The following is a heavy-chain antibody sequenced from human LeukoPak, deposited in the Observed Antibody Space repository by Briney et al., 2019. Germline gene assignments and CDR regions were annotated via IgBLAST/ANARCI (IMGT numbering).Heavy chain of an antibody. V-gene: IGHV3-33*01. CDR2: IWYDGSNK. Sequence: GESLKISCAASGFTFSSYGMHWVRQAPGKGLEWVAVIWYDGSNKYYADSVKGRFTISRDNSKNTLYLQMNSLRAEDTAVYYCASALSARQTNQFDYWGQGTLVTVSS. D-gene: IGHD6-6*01. J-gene: IGHJ4*02. CDR1: GFTFSSYG. CDR3: ASALSARQTNQFDY.